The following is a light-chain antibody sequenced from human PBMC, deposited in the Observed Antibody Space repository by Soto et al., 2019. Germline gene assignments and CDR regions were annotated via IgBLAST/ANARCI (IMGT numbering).Light chain of an antibody. CDR2: DVS. CDR1: SSDVGGSNH. CDR3: CSSAGTYTFV. V-gene: IGLV2-11*01. J-gene: IGLJ1*01. Sequence: LTQPRAVSWSPGHSVTISCTGTSSDVGGSNHVSWYQHHPGKAPKFMIYDVSKRPSGVPDRFSGSKSGNTASLTISGLQAEDEADYYCCSSAGTYTFVFGTGTKVTVV.